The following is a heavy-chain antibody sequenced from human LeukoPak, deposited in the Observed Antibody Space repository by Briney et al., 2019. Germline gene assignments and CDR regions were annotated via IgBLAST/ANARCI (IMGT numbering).Heavy chain of an antibody. J-gene: IGHJ5*02. D-gene: IGHD3-10*01. V-gene: IGHV3-7*01. Sequence: PGGSLRLSCVASGFTFSDYWMTWVRQAPGKGLEWVANIKEDGSVRYYVDSLKGRFTISRDNAKNSLYLQLNSLRAEDTAVYYCATEGTDGRGSFGWFDTWGQGTLVTVSS. CDR3: ATEGTDGRGSFGWFDT. CDR2: IKEDGSVR. CDR1: GFTFSDYW.